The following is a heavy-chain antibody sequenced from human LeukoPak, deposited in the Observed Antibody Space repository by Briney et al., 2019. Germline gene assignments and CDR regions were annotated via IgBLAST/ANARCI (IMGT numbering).Heavy chain of an antibody. CDR1: GGSLSSDS. Sequence: SETLSLTCTVSGGSLSSDSWSWIRQPAGKGLEWIGRIYTSGSTNYNPSLKSRVTMSVDTSKNQFSLKLSSVTAADTAVYYCARDFSHCSGGSCHFDYWGQGTLVTVSS. D-gene: IGHD2-15*01. V-gene: IGHV4-4*07. CDR2: IYTSGST. CDR3: ARDFSHCSGGSCHFDY. J-gene: IGHJ4*02.